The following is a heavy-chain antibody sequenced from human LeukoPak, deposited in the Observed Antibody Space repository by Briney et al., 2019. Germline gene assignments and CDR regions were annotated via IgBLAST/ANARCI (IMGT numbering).Heavy chain of an antibody. CDR3: ARLRRNCSSTSCSKRVFDY. CDR1: GYSISSGYY. CDR2: IYYSGST. D-gene: IGHD2-2*01. Sequence: PSETLSLTCAVSGYSISSGYYWGWIRQPPGKGLEWIGSIYYSGSTYYNPSLKSRVTISVDTSKNQFSLKLSSVTAADTAVYYCARLRRNCSSTSCSKRVFDYWGQGTLVTVSS. J-gene: IGHJ4*02. V-gene: IGHV4-38-2*01.